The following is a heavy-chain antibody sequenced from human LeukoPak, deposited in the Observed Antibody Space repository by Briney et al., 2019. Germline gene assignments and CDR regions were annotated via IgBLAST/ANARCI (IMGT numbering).Heavy chain of an antibody. CDR2: ISSSGSTI. D-gene: IGHD3-3*01. V-gene: IGHV3-11*04. Sequence: AGGSLRLSCAASGFTFSDYYMSWIRQAPGKGLEWVSYISSSGSTIYYADSVKGRFTISRDNSKNTLYLQMNSLRPEDTAVYYCAGHFGAWHYFDYWGQGTLVTVSS. CDR1: GFTFSDYY. J-gene: IGHJ4*02. CDR3: AGHFGAWHYFDY.